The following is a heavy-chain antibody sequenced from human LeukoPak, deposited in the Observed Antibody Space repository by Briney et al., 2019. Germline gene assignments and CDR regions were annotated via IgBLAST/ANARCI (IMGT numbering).Heavy chain of an antibody. Sequence: GGSLRLSCAASGFTFSSYAMSWVRQAPGKGLEWVSAISGSGGSTYYADSVKGRFTISRDNSKNTLYLQMNSLRAEDTAVYYCAAKTTYYYDSSGYIDYWGQGTLVTVSS. J-gene: IGHJ4*02. CDR2: ISGSGGST. CDR1: GFTFSSYA. V-gene: IGHV3-23*01. D-gene: IGHD3-22*01. CDR3: AAKTTYYYDSSGYIDY.